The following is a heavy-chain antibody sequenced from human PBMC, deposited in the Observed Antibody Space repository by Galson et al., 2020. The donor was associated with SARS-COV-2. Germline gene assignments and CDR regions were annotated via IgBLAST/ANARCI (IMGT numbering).Heavy chain of an antibody. CDR2: VYPANSDA. V-gene: IGHV5-51*01. Sequence: GESLKISCTTSGYTFSDYWIGWVRQMPGKGLEWMGIVYPANSDARYSPSFQGRVTISADKSTSTALLQWTSLKASDTAIYYCARHVLGRVDDGSGGYYYGLDVWGQGTTVTVSS. J-gene: IGHJ6*02. CDR1: GYTFSDYW. CDR3: ARHVLGRVDDGSGGYYYGLDV. D-gene: IGHD6-25*01.